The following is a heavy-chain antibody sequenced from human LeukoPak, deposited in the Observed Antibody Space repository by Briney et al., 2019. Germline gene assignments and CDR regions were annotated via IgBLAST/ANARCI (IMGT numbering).Heavy chain of an antibody. CDR3: AGHSSSWRYYFDY. J-gene: IGHJ4*02. Sequence: ASVKVSCKASGGTFSSYAISWVRQAPGQGLEWMGRIIPIFGTANYAQKFQGRVTITTDESTSAAYMELGSLRSEDTAVYYCAGHSSSWRYYFDYWGQGTLVTVSS. D-gene: IGHD6-13*01. CDR1: GGTFSSYA. V-gene: IGHV1-69*05. CDR2: IIPIFGTA.